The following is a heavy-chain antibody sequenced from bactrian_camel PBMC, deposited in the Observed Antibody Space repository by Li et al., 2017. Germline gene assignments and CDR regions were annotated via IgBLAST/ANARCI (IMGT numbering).Heavy chain of an antibody. CDR1: GHTHSSCE. D-gene: IGHD4*01. V-gene: IGHV3S57*01. CDR2: ISRTGTI. J-gene: IGHJ4*01. Sequence: VQLVESGGASVQAGGSLRLSCAASGHTHSSCEMGWYRQAPGKGRELVSTISRTGTINYADSVKGRFTISQDNRKNTVFLQMNTLEPEDTAMYYCAADFAPIACRVGRTPELNDYNIWGQGTQVTVS. CDR3: AADFAPIACRVGRTPELNDYNI.